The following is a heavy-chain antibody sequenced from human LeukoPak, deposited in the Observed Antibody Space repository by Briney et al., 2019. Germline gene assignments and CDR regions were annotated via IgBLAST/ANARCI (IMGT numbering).Heavy chain of an antibody. Sequence: GGSLRLSCAASGFTLSSHPMNWVRQAPGKGLEWVSYIGNDGRMMYYADSVKGRFTISRDSAKNSLYLQMNSLRAEDRAVYYCARDAQWLIPEGYFYYMDVWGKGTTVTVSS. CDR3: ARDAQWLIPEGYFYYMDV. J-gene: IGHJ6*03. CDR2: IGNDGRMM. V-gene: IGHV3-48*03. D-gene: IGHD6-19*01. CDR1: GFTLSSHP.